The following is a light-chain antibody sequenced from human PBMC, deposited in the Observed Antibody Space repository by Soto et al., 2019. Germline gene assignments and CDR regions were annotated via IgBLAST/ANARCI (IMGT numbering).Light chain of an antibody. Sequence: QSALTQPRSVSGSPGQSVTISCTGTSSDVGGYNYVSWYQQHPGKAPKLMIYDVSKRPSGVPDRFPGSKSGNTASLTISGLQAEDEADYYCCSYAGSYTYVFGTGTKDTVL. CDR1: SSDVGGYNY. J-gene: IGLJ1*01. CDR3: CSYAGSYTYV. CDR2: DVS. V-gene: IGLV2-11*01.